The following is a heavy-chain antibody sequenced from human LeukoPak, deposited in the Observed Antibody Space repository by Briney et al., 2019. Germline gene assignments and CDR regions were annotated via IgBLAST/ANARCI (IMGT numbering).Heavy chain of an antibody. V-gene: IGHV3-23*01. Sequence: PGGSLRLSCAASGFTFSSYAMSWVRQAPGKGLEWVSAISGSGGSTYYADSVKGRFTIYRDNSKNTLYLQMNSLRAEDTAVYYCAKLSRLRFLEWLLGGYFDYWGQGTLVTVSS. J-gene: IGHJ4*02. CDR2: ISGSGGST. CDR1: GFTFSSYA. CDR3: AKLSRLRFLEWLLGGYFDY. D-gene: IGHD3-3*01.